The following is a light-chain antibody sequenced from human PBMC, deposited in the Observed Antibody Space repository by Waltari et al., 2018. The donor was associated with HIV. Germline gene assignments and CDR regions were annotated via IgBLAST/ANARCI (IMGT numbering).Light chain of an antibody. J-gene: IGKJ1*01. CDR2: WAS. CDR3: QQYYSTPRT. Sequence: DIVLTQSPDSMAVSLGERATMNCNSSQKILFSSTNKNYLSWYQQRPGQPPRLLIYWASSRESGVPERFTGSWSGTNFTLTVSRLQADDVAVYFCQQYYSTPRTFGQGTKV. CDR1: QKILFSSTNKNY. V-gene: IGKV4-1*01.